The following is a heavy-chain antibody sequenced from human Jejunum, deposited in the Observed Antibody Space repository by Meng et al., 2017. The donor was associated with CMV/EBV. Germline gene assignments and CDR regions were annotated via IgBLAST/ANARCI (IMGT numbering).Heavy chain of an antibody. J-gene: IGHJ4*02. CDR1: EYPFTDYD. V-gene: IGHV1-2*02. CDR3: AKDAGSFLDYYLDY. CDR2: INPQTGDT. Sequence: EYPFTDYDMQWVRQAPGQGLEWMGWINPQTGDTNYAPKFQGRVAMTRDMSINTVYMEVTRLRSDDTAVYYCAKDAGSFLDYYLDYWGQGTLVTVSS. D-gene: IGHD1-26*01.